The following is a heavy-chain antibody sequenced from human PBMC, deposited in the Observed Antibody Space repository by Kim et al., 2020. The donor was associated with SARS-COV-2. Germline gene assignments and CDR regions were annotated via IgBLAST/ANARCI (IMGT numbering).Heavy chain of an antibody. CDR2: IISKRDGGTT. J-gene: IGHJ4*02. CDR1: GFTFSNAW. CDR3: TTPFRVTSESFDY. Sequence: GGSLRLSCAASGFTFSNAWMSWVRQAPGKGLEWVARIISKRDGGTTDYAAPVKGRFTISRDDLKNTLYLQMNTLKTDDTAVYYCTTPFRVTSESFDYWGQGPLVTVSS. D-gene: IGHD4-17*01. V-gene: IGHV3-15*01.